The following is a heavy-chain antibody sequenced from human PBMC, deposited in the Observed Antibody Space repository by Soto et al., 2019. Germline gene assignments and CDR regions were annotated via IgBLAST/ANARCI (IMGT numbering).Heavy chain of an antibody. CDR2: ISGSGGST. J-gene: IGHJ6*02. V-gene: IGHV3-23*01. CDR1: GFTFSSYA. CDR3: AKDKSSGSYWGYFYYGVDV. Sequence: PGGSLRLSCAASGFTFSSYAMSWVRQAPGKGLEWVSAISGSGGSTYYADSVKGRFTISRDNSKNTLYLQMNSLRGEDTAVYYCAKDKSSGSYWGYFYYGVDVWGQGTKVTVSS. D-gene: IGHD3-10*01.